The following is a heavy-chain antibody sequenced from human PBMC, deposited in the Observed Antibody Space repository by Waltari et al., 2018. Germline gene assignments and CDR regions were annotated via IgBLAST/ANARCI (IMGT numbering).Heavy chain of an antibody. J-gene: IGHJ6*02. D-gene: IGHD3-9*01. V-gene: IGHV3-33*01. CDR2: RGSDGSGT. CDR3: VREGAEEVPEDGLATAYYYYGMDV. CDR1: GFTFSASA. Sequence: QVQLVESGGGVVQPGRSLRLSCAASGFTFSASAMHWVRQAPGKGLEWVEIRGSDGSGTYYADSVKGRFTSSRDNSKNTLYLQISSLRAEDTATYYGVREGAEEVPEDGLATAYYYYGMDVWGQGTTVTVSS.